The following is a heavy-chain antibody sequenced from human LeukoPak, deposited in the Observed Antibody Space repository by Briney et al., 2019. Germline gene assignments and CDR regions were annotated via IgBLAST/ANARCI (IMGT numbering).Heavy chain of an antibody. Sequence: SETLSLTCTVSGASVGSAGYYWSWIRQPPGKGLEWIGYIYYSGSTNYNPSLKSRVTISVDTSKNQFSLKLSSVTAADTDVYYCARDQTGTTWNDAFDIWGQGTMVTVSS. CDR1: GASVGSAGYY. V-gene: IGHV4-61*08. J-gene: IGHJ3*02. CDR3: ARDQTGTTWNDAFDI. CDR2: IYYSGST. D-gene: IGHD1-1*01.